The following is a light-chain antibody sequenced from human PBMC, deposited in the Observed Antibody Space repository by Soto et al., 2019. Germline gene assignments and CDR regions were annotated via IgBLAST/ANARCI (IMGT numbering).Light chain of an antibody. CDR1: SSNIGRDT. CDR3: AAWDDSLSGGG. CDR2: RNN. V-gene: IGLV1-47*01. Sequence: QSVLTQPPSASGTPGQRVIISCSGSSSNIGRDTVNWYQQLPGTAPKLLIYRNNQRPSGVPDRFSGSKSGTSASLAISGLRSEDEADYYCAAWDDSLSGGGFGGGTKLTVL. J-gene: IGLJ3*02.